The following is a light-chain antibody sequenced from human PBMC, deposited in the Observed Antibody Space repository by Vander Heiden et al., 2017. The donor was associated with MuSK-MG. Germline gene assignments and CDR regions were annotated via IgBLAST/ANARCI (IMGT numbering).Light chain of an antibody. V-gene: IGLV1-40*01. CDR2: GNS. CDR3: QSSDSSLSGWV. J-gene: IGLJ3*02. Sequence: QSVLTQPPSVSGAPGQRVTIPCTGSSSNIGTGYDVHWYQQLPGTAPKLLIYGNSNRPSGVPDRFSGSKSGTSASLAINGLQAEDEADYYCQSSDSSLSGWVFGGGTKLTVL. CDR1: SSNIGTGYD.